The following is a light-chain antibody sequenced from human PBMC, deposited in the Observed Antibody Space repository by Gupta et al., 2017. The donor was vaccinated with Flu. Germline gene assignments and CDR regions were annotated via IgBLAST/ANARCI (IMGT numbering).Light chain of an antibody. V-gene: IGKV3-20*01. CDR2: GVS. J-gene: IGKJ2*01. CDR3: QHYGDSSYT. CDR1: QKIESDY. Sequence: ERATLSCRTSQKIESDYLAWYQQKPGQAPRLVIYGVSNKATGIPDRFSGGGSGTEFTLTINSLDPEDFAVYYCQHYGDSSYTFGQGTKLEI.